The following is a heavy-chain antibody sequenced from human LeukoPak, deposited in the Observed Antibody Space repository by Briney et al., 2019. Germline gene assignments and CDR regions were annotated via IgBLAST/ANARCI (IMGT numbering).Heavy chain of an antibody. Sequence: PGGSLRLSCAASGFTFSSYGMHWARQAPGKGLEWVAFIRYDGSNKYYADSVKGRLTISRDNSKNTLYLQMNSLRAEDTAVYYCAKDHGSGSYYTPPYFDYWGQGTLVTVSS. D-gene: IGHD3-10*01. CDR2: IRYDGSNK. CDR3: AKDHGSGSYYTPPYFDY. J-gene: IGHJ4*02. V-gene: IGHV3-30*02. CDR1: GFTFSSYG.